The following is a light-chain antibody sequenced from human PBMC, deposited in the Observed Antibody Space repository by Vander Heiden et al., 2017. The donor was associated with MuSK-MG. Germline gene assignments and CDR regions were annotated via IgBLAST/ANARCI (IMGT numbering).Light chain of an antibody. CDR2: DAS. Sequence: DIQMTQSPSSLSASVGDRVTITCQASQDISNYLNWYQQKPGKAPKLLIYDASKLETGVPSRFSGSGSGTDFTFTISSLQPEDFATYYCQQEDNLPKAFGHGTKVDIK. CDR3: QQEDNLPKA. J-gene: IGKJ3*01. CDR1: QDISNY. V-gene: IGKV1-33*01.